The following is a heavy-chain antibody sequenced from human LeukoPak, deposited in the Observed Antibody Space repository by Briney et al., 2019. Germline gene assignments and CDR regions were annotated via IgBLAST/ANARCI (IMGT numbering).Heavy chain of an antibody. Sequence: SETLSLTCTASGASISTYYWSWIRQPPGEGLEWTAYIAPSGSAVYNPSLNSRLTVSVDTSKNQFSLKLHSVTAADTAVYYCARHLATTVTRGYSCHPMDVWGKGTTVSVSS. V-gene: IGHV4-4*09. J-gene: IGHJ6*03. D-gene: IGHD4-17*01. CDR3: ARHLATTVTRGYSCHPMDV. CDR2: IAPSGSA. CDR1: GASISTYY.